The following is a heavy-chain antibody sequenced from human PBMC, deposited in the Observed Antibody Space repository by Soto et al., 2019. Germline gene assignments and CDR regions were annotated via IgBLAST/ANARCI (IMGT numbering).Heavy chain of an antibody. CDR1: GGSITNTSYY. CDR2: IYYTGTI. D-gene: IGHD5-12*01. V-gene: IGHV4-39*01. J-gene: IGHJ2*01. CDR3: ARLEVDLATRNWHFDP. Sequence: SETLSLTCTVSGGSITNTSYYWGWIRQSPGKGLQWIGTIYYTGTIYYNPSLKSRVTLSVDTSKNQFSLRLSSATAADTAVFYCARLEVDLATRNWHFDPWGRGALVT.